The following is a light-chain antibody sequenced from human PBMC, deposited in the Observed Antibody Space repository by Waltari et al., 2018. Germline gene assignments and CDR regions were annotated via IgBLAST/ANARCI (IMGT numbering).Light chain of an antibody. CDR2: EVT. CDR1: SSDVGCYNL. J-gene: IGLJ3*02. V-gene: IGLV2-23*02. CDR3: CSYAGSTTWV. Sequence: QSALTQPASVSGSPGQSTTISCTGTSSDVGCYNLVSWYQQHPGKAPTLMIYEVTKRPSGVSNRFSGSKSGNTASLTISGLQAEDEADYYCCSYAGSTTWVFGGGTKLTVL.